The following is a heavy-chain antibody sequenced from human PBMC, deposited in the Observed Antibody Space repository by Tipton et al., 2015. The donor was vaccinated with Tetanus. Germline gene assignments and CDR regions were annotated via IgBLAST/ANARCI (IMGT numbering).Heavy chain of an antibody. Sequence: GSLRLSCAASGFTFSSSAMNWVRQAPGKGLEWVSNISGRGGSTYYTDSVKGRFTISRDNSKNLVYLQMDSLRVEDTAIYYCAREWAGITKRDVGGFWGQGTLVTVSS. CDR1: GFTFSSSA. CDR2: ISGRGGST. CDR3: AREWAGITKRDVGGF. D-gene: IGHD1-26*01. J-gene: IGHJ1*01. V-gene: IGHV3-23*01.